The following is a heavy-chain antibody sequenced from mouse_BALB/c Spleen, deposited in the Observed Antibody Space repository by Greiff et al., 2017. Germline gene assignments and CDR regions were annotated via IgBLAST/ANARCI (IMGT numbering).Heavy chain of an antibody. J-gene: IGHJ3*01. CDR3: ARGVLTWFAY. V-gene: IGHV1S29*02. CDR2: IYPYNGGT. Sequence: EVKLQQSGPELVKPGASVKISCKASGYTFTDYNMHWVKQSHGKSLEWIGYIYPYNGGTGYNQKFKSKATLTVDNSSSTAYMELRSLTSEDSAVYYCARGVLTWFAYWGQGTLVTVSA. CDR1: GYTFTDYN. D-gene: IGHD2-14*01.